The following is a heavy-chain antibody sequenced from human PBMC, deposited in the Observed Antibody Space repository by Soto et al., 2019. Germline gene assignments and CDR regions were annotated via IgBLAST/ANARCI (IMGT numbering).Heavy chain of an antibody. CDR1: GYDFTNFD. CDR2: MNPSSGET. CDR3: ARLAEYCNGIKCYSNFDF. Sequence: ASVKVSCKTSGYDFTNFDINWVRQAPGRGLVWMGWMNPSSGETGSAQNFQGRVTMTRDISTRTFFMQLTSLRSEDTAIYYCARLAEYCNGIKCYSNFDFWGRGTQVTVHS. J-gene: IGHJ4*01. V-gene: IGHV1-8*01. D-gene: IGHD2-15*01.